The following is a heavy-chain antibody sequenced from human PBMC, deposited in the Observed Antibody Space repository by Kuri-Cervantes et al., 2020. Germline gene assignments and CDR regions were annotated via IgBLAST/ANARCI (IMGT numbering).Heavy chain of an antibody. CDR2: IYTSGST. Sequence: SETLSLTCTVSGGSISSYYWSWIRQPAGKGLEWIGRIYTSGSTNYNPSLKSRVTMSVDTSKNQFSLKLSSVTAADTAVYYCATGFFYSSYDPNWFDPWGQGTLVTVSS. CDR3: ATGFFYSSYDPNWFDP. J-gene: IGHJ5*02. D-gene: IGHD5-12*01. V-gene: IGHV4-4*07. CDR1: GGSISSYY.